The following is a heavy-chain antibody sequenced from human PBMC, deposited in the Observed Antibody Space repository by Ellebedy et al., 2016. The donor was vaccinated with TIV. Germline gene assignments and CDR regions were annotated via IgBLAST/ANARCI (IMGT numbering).Heavy chain of an antibody. D-gene: IGHD1-26*01. J-gene: IGHJ2*01. V-gene: IGHV3-33*06. CDR2: IWFDGSKE. Sequence: GESLKISCAASGFILSSYGMHWVRQAPGKGLEWVALIWFDGSKEYYADSVKGRFTISRDNSKNTLYLQMNSLRAEDTAVYYCAKDRVGATTGWYFDLWGRGTLVTVSS. CDR3: AKDRVGATTGWYFDL. CDR1: GFILSSYG.